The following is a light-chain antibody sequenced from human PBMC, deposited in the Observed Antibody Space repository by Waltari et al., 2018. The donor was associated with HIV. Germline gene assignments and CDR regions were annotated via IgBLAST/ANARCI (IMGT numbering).Light chain of an antibody. J-gene: IGLJ3*02. Sequence: HSALTQPASVSGSPGQSITISCSGTVTDIDVYNFVSWYRQYPGLAPQLVLYGVSSRPSVVSLRFSGSKSVDTASLTISGLEAEDAAHYYCSSYTRNHSLVFGGGTKLTVL. V-gene: IGLV2-14*01. CDR3: SSYTRNHSLV. CDR2: GVS. CDR1: VTDIDVYNF.